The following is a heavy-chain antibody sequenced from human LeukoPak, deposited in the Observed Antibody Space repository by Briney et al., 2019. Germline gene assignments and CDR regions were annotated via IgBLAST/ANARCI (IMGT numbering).Heavy chain of an antibody. CDR2: INHSGST. CDR1: GGSFSGYY. J-gene: IGHJ3*02. Sequence: SETLSLTCAVYGGSFSGYYWSWIRQPPGKGLEWIGEINHSGSTNYIPSLKSRVTISVDTSKNQFSLKLSSVTAADTAVYYCARVTDAFDIWGQGTMVTVSS. CDR3: ARVTDAFDI. V-gene: IGHV4-34*01.